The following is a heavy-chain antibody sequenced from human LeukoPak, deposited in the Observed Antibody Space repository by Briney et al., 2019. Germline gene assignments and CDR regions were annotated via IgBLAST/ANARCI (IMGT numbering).Heavy chain of an antibody. Sequence: GGSLRLSCAASGFTFSDYYMSWIRQAPGKGLEWVSYISSSGSTIYYADSVKGRFTISRDNVKNSLYLQMNSLRAEDTDVYYCASEDRSIYHFWGQGTLVTVSS. CDR3: ASEDRSIYHF. J-gene: IGHJ4*02. D-gene: IGHD2-21*01. V-gene: IGHV3-11*01. CDR2: ISSSGSTI. CDR1: GFTFSDYY.